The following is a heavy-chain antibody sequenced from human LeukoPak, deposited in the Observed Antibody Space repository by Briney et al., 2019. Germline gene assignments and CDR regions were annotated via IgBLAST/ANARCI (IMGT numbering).Heavy chain of an antibody. CDR1: GGSISSSSYY. CDR3: ARHRPIVVLIAN. V-gene: IGHV4-39*01. J-gene: IGHJ4*02. CDR2: IYYSGST. Sequence: SETLSLTCTVSGGSISSSSYYWGWIRQPPGKGLEWIGSIYYSGSTYYNPSLKSRVTISVDTSKNQFSLKLSSVTAADTAVYYCARHRPIVVLIANWGQGTLVTVSS. D-gene: IGHD2-21*01.